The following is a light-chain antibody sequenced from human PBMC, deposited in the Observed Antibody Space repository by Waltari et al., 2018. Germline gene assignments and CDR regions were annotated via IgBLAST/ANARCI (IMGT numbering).Light chain of an antibody. J-gene: IGKJ3*01. CDR1: RTVSTY. CDR2: AAS. Sequence: IQLTQSPSSLSPSVGDRVTITCRAGRTVSTYLNWYQQKPGKAPKLLIYAASILQSGVPSRFSGSGSGTEFSLTIASLQPEDSATCYCQQSFDSVFTFGPGTTVNV. CDR3: QQSFDSVFT. V-gene: IGKV1-39*01.